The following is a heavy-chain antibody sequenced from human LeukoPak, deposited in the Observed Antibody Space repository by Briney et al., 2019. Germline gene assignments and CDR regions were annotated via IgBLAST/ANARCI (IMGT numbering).Heavy chain of an antibody. D-gene: IGHD6-19*01. Sequence: GESLKISWKGSGYSFTSYWISWVRQMPGKGLEWMGRIDPSDSYTNYSPSFQGHVTISADKSISTAYQQWSSLKASDTAMYYCARSVAGTTFDYWGQGTLVTVSS. CDR1: GYSFTSYW. CDR2: IDPSDSYT. J-gene: IGHJ4*02. V-gene: IGHV5-10-1*01. CDR3: ARSVAGTTFDY.